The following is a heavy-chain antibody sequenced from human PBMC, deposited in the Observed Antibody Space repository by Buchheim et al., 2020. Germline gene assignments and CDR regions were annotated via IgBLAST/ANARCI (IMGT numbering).Heavy chain of an antibody. V-gene: IGHV1-8*01. CDR1: GYTFTSYD. CDR3: ARVQSGSYARYGMDV. Sequence: QVQLVQSGAEVKKPGASVKVSCKASGYTFTSYDINWVRQATGQGLEWMGWMNPNNGHTGYAQTFQGRVTMPRATSIGPAFLELSSLRSEDTAVYYCARVQSGSYARYGMDVWGQGTT. D-gene: IGHD3-16*01. CDR2: MNPNNGHT. J-gene: IGHJ6*02.